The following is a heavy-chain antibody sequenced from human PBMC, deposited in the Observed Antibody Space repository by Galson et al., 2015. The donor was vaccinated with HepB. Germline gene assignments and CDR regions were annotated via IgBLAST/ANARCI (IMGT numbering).Heavy chain of an antibody. CDR2: IRYDGSIK. CDR1: GFTFSSYA. Sequence: LRLSCAASGFTFSSYAMHWVRQAPGKGLEWVAFIRYDGSIKYYADSVKGRFIISRDNSKNTLYVQMNSLRADDTAVYYCARHDSGVDFWGQGTLVTVSS. D-gene: IGHD3-10*01. J-gene: IGHJ4*02. CDR3: ARHDSGVDF. V-gene: IGHV3-30*02.